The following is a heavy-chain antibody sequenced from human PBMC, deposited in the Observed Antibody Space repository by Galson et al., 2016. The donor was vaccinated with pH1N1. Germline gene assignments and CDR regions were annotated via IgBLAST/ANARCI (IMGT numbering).Heavy chain of an antibody. CDR3: ARRFLEQLEGLPSDAFDF. CDR2: IDNSGST. D-gene: IGHD3-3*01. J-gene: IGHJ3*01. CDR1: GASVTRGDSY. Sequence: TLSLTCTVSGASVTRGDSYWSWIRLHPGKGLEWIGYIDNSGSTSYKSSLKSRITIAVDTPKNQVSLRLSSVTAADTAVYYCARRFLEQLEGLPSDAFDFWGQGTMVTVAS. V-gene: IGHV4-31*03.